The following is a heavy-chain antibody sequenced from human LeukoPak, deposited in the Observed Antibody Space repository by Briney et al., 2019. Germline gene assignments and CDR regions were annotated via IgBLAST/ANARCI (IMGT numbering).Heavy chain of an antibody. CDR2: IFPIDSET. CDR3: TRGCSGGSCSRDAMDV. D-gene: IGHD2-15*01. V-gene: IGHV5-51*01. Sequence: GESLKISCNASGYSFSSDWIAWVRQMPGKGLELMGIIFPIDSETTYSPSFQGQVTISADKSISTAYLQWSSLKASDTAMYYCTRGCSGGSCSRDAMDVWGQGTMVTVSS. CDR1: GYSFSSDW. J-gene: IGHJ6*02.